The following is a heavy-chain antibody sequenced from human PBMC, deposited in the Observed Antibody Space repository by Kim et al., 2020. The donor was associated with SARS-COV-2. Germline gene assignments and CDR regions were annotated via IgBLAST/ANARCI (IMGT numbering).Heavy chain of an antibody. CDR3: ARAGTYIAARPVAFDI. J-gene: IGHJ3*02. CDR1: GFTFSSYW. Sequence: GGSLRLSCAASGFTFSSYWMHWVRQAPGKGLVWVSRINSDGSSTSYADSVKGRFTISRDNAKNTLYLQMNSLRAEDTAVYYCARAGTYIAARPVAFDIWGQGTMVTVSS. D-gene: IGHD6-6*01. CDR2: INSDGSST. V-gene: IGHV3-74*01.